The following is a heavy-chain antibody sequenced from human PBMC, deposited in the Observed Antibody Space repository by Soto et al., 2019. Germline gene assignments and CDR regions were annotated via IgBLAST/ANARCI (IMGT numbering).Heavy chain of an antibody. CDR1: GFTFSNAW. J-gene: IGHJ4*02. CDR3: TRHCSSASCYAHY. CDR2: IKSKTDGGTT. D-gene: IGHD2-2*01. V-gene: IGHV3-15*07. Sequence: GGSLRLSCAASGFTFSNAWMTWVRQVPGKGPEWVGRIKSKTDGGTTDYAAPVQGRFTISRDDSKNTLYLQMNSLKTEDTAVYYCTRHCSSASCYAHYWGQGTLVTVSS.